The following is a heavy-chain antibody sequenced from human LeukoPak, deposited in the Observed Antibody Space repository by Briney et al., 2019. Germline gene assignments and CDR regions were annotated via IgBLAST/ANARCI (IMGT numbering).Heavy chain of an antibody. Sequence: PSETLSLTCTVSGASFSGYFWSWIRQAPGKGLEWIGEINHGGSTNYNPSLKSRVTISVDASENQFSLRLHSVTAADTAVYYCARDTYYYDSSGYYYDNYFDYWGQGTLVTVSS. CDR2: INHGGST. J-gene: IGHJ4*02. D-gene: IGHD3-22*01. CDR3: ARDTYYYDSSGYYYDNYFDY. CDR1: GASFSGYF. V-gene: IGHV4-34*01.